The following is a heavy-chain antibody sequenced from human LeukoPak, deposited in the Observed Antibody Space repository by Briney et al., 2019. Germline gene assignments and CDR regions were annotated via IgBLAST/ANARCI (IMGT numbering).Heavy chain of an antibody. CDR3: ARTSHIDY. CDR2: IYYSGST. Sequence: SETLSLTCTVSGGSISSSSYYWGWIRQPPGKGLEWIGSIYYSGSTYYNPSLKSRVTISVDTSKNQFSLKLSSVTAADTAVYYCARTSHIDYWGQGTLVTVSS. J-gene: IGHJ4*02. V-gene: IGHV4-39*01. CDR1: GGSISSSSYY.